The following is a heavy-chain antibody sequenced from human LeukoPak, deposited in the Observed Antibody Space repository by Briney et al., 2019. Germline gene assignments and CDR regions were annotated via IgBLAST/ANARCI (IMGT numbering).Heavy chain of an antibody. CDR1: DGSISGYY. D-gene: IGHD2-15*01. CDR2: IYYSGGT. J-gene: IGHJ4*02. V-gene: IGHV4-59*01. CDR3: ARVVVVAATYYFDY. Sequence: SETLSLTCTVSDGSISGYYWSWIRQPPGKGLEWIGYIYYSGGTNYNPSLKSRVTISVDTSKNQFSLKLSSVTAADTAVYYCARVVVVAATYYFDYWGQGTLVTVSS.